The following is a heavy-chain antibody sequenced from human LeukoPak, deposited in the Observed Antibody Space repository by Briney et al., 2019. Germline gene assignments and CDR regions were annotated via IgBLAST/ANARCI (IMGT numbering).Heavy chain of an antibody. D-gene: IGHD3-3*01. J-gene: IGHJ4*02. CDR1: GCTFSIFP. CDR2: ISSGSEK. V-gene: IGHV3-30*04. CDR3: ARDLELSAVYYFDS. Sequence: GRSLRLSWEAAGCTFSIFPMHWGRQAPGKGLEWVALISSGSEKYYGDSVKGRFTISRDKSKNMLYLQMNSLRADDTAVYYCARDLELSAVYYFDSWGQGTMVIVSS.